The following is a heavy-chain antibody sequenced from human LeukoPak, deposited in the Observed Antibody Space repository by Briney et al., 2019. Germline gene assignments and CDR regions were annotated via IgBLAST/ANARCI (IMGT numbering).Heavy chain of an antibody. CDR3: ARESHLVGATGAYDAFDI. Sequence: SETLSLTCTVSGGSISSSSYYWGWIRQPPGKGLEWIGSIYYSGSTYYNPSLKSRVTISVDTSKNQFSLKLSSVTAADTAVYYCARESHLVGATGAYDAFDIWGQGTMVTVSS. CDR2: IYYSGST. CDR1: GGSISSSSYY. D-gene: IGHD1-26*01. V-gene: IGHV4-39*07. J-gene: IGHJ3*02.